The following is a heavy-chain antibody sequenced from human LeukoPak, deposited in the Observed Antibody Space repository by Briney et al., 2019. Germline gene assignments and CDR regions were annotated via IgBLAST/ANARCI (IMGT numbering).Heavy chain of an antibody. J-gene: IGHJ4*02. Sequence: GGSLRLSCVASGFTFDEYAMNWVRQAPGKGLEWVSGITWNSGNIGYADSVKGRFTISRDNARNSLYLQMNSLRVEDTALYYCAKEDRAYYDILSATFDSWGQGTLVTVSS. CDR3: AKEDRAYYDILSATFDS. V-gene: IGHV3-9*01. D-gene: IGHD3-9*01. CDR2: ITWNSGNI. CDR1: GFTFDEYA.